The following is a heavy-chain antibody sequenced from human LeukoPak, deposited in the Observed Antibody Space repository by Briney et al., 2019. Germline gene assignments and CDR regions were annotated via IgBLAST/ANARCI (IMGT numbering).Heavy chain of an antibody. CDR2: IKQDGSEK. D-gene: IGHD5-12*01. V-gene: IGHV3-7*01. Sequence: GGSLRLSCAASGFTFSDYYMSWVRQAPGKGLEWVANIKQDGSEKYYVDSVKGRFTISRDNAKNSLYLQMNSLRAEDTAVYYCARVRRGSVYWGQGTLVTVSS. CDR1: GFTFSDYY. CDR3: ARVRRGSVY. J-gene: IGHJ4*02.